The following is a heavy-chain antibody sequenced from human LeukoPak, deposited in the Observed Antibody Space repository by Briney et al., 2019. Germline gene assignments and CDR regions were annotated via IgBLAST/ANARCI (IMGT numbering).Heavy chain of an antibody. Sequence: GGSLRLSCAASGFTLRSHWMHWVRQVPGKGLVWVSRINNDGSSASYADAVKGRFTISRDNAKNTLYLQMDSLGADDTAVYYCVRGPTYFDSWGQGTLVTVSS. J-gene: IGHJ4*02. V-gene: IGHV3-74*01. CDR1: GFTLRSHW. CDR3: VRGPTYFDS. CDR2: INNDGSSA.